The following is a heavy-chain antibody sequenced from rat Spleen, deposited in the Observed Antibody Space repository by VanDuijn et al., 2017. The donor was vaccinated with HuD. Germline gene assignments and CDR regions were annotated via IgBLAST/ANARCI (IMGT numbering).Heavy chain of an antibody. CDR3: TRDGGNYFDY. CDR2: ISYDGSST. J-gene: IGHJ2*01. Sequence: EVQLVESGGGLVQPGRSMKLSCAASGFTFSNYDMAWVRQAPTKGLEWVATISYDGSSTYYRDSVKGRFTISRDNAKSTLYLQMNSLRSEDTATYYCTRDGGNYFDYWGQGVMVTVSS. CDR1: GFTFSNYD. D-gene: IGHD1-12*02. V-gene: IGHV5-7*01.